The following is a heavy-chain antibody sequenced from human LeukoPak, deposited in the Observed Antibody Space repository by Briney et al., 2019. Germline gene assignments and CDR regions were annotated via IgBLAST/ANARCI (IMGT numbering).Heavy chain of an antibody. J-gene: IGHJ3*02. Sequence: SQTLSLTCTVSGGSISSGGYYWSWIRQHPGKGLEWIGYIYYSGSTYYNPSLKSRVTISVDTSKDQFSLKLSSVTAADTAVYYCAKAVVVVAHLAGAFDIWGQGTMVTVSS. CDR3: AKAVVVVAHLAGAFDI. CDR1: GGSISSGGYY. V-gene: IGHV4-31*03. CDR2: IYYSGST. D-gene: IGHD2-15*01.